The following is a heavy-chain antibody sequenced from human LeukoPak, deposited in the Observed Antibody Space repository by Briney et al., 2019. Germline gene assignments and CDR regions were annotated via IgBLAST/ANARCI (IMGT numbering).Heavy chain of an antibody. D-gene: IGHD2-2*02. V-gene: IGHV1-18*01. CDR1: GYTLTELS. CDR2: ISAYNGNT. J-gene: IGHJ4*02. CDR3: ARDFGYCSSTSCYRAILDY. Sequence: ASVKVSCKVSGYTLTELSMHWVRQAPGQGLEWMGWISAYNGNTNYAQKLQGRVTMTTDTSTSTAYMELRSLRSDDTAVYYCARDFGYCSSTSCYRAILDYWGQGTLVTVSS.